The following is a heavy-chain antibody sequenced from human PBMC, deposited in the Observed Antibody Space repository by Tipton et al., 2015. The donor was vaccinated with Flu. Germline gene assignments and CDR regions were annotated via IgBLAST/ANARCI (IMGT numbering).Heavy chain of an antibody. J-gene: IGHJ4*01. Sequence: SLRLSCAASGFTFSNRWMYWVRQAPGKGLVWVARISLDGSVRDFADSVRGRFTISRDNARNTLYLQMNSLRDEDTAAYYCASGPTAWYGYFNFWGHGTLVTDAS. V-gene: IGHV3-74*01. CDR2: ISLDGSVR. CDR1: GFTFSNRW. D-gene: IGHD6-13*01. CDR3: ASGPTAWYGYFNF.